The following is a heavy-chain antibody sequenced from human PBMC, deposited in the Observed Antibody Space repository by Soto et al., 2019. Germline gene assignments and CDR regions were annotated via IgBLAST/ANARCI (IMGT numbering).Heavy chain of an antibody. Sequence: PGGSLRLSCAASGFTFSSYAMSWVRQAPGKGLEWVSAISGSGGSTYYADSVKGRFTISRDNSKNTLYLQMNSLRAEDTAVYYCAKEYYDSSGYYPQGIDYWGQGTLVTVS. CDR2: ISGSGGST. D-gene: IGHD3-22*01. CDR3: AKEYYDSSGYYPQGIDY. V-gene: IGHV3-23*01. CDR1: GFTFSSYA. J-gene: IGHJ4*02.